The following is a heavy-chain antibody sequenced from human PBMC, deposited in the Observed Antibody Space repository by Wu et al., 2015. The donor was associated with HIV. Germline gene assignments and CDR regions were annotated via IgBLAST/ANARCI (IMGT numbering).Heavy chain of an antibody. V-gene: IGHV1-46*01. CDR3: AREGSGSPRAYYFDY. D-gene: IGHD3-10*01. Sequence: QVQLVQSGAEVKKPGASVKVSCKASGYTFTSYYMHWVRQAPGQGLEWMGIINPSGGSTSYAQKFQGRVTMTRDTSTSTVYMELSSLRSEDTAVYYCAREGSGSPRAYYFDYWGQGTLVTVSS. CDR1: GYTFTSYY. CDR2: INPSGGST. J-gene: IGHJ4*02.